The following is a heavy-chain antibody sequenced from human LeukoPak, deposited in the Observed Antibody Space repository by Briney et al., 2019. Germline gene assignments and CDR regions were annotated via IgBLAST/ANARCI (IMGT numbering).Heavy chain of an antibody. V-gene: IGHV1-24*01. Sequence: ASVKVSCKLPGYSLLEVAMHWVRQAPGKGVEWVGSFDPEDGEDGETHYGQQCQGRVTMTEDASTDTAYMKLNSLRSADTAVYYCAMTDRYAGRPFDYWGQGTLVTVSS. D-gene: IGHD3-9*01. CDR1: GYSLLEVA. CDR3: AMTDRYAGRPFDY. J-gene: IGHJ4*02. CDR2: FDPEDGEDGET.